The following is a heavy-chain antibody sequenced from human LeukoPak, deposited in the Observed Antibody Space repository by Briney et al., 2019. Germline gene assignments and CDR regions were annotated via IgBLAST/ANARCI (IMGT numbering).Heavy chain of an antibody. CDR3: ARDQENEYYFDY. J-gene: IGHJ4*02. Sequence: PGGSLRLSCAASGFSVTSNYMTWVRQAPGKGLEWVSVIYSGGSTYYSDSVKGRFTVSRDNSKNTLFLQMNNLRAEDTAVYYCARDQENEYYFDYWGQGTLVTVSS. CDR2: IYSGGST. D-gene: IGHD1-1*01. CDR1: GFSVTSNY. V-gene: IGHV3-53*01.